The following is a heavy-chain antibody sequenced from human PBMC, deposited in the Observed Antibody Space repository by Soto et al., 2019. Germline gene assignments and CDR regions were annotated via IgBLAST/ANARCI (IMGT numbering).Heavy chain of an antibody. CDR2: IYYSGST. J-gene: IGHJ6*02. D-gene: IGHD6-19*01. CDR3: ASYKVNIGVDGIHYFYGMDV. V-gene: IGHV4-59*01. Sequence: QVQLQESGPGLVKPSETLSLTCTVSGGSISSYYWSWIRQPPGKGLEWIGYIYYSGSTKYNPSLKSRVTISVDTSKNQFSLKLTSVTAADTAVYYCASYKVNIGVDGIHYFYGMDVWGQGTTVTVSS. CDR1: GGSISSYY.